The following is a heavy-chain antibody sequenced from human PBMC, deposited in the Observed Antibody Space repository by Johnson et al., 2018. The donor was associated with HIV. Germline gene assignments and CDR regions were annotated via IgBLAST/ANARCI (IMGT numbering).Heavy chain of an antibody. Sequence: VQLVESGGGVVQPGKSVRLSCAASGFTQWPPGRAARPPGPRQGGLEWVSAISGSGGSTYYADSVKGRFTISRDNYKHTLYLQLNSLTSEDTAVYYCAKELGGSKTDEWGTDYYEFWNSYPVQDPRVVVRAFDIWGHGTMVTVSS. D-gene: IGHD3-3*01. CDR1: GFTQWPPG. CDR3: AKELGGSKTDEWGTDYYEFWNSYPVQDPRVVVRAFDI. V-gene: IGHV3-23*04. J-gene: IGHJ3*02. CDR2: ISGSGGST.